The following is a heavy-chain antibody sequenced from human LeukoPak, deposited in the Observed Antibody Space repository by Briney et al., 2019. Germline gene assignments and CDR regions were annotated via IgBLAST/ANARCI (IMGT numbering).Heavy chain of an antibody. D-gene: IGHD3-3*01. CDR2: IIPIFGTA. J-gene: IGHJ6*03. Sequence: ASVKVSCKASGGTFSSYAISWVRQAPGQGLEWMGGIIPIFGTANYAQKFQGRVTITADKSTSTAYMELSSRRSEDTAVYYCAGPLRFLEWLPNYYYYMDVWGKGTTVTVSS. V-gene: IGHV1-69*06. CDR3: AGPLRFLEWLPNYYYYMDV. CDR1: GGTFSSYA.